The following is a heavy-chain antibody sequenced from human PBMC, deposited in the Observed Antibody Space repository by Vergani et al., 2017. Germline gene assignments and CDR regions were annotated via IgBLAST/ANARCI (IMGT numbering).Heavy chain of an antibody. V-gene: IGHV4-61*02. CDR3: ARAAAAALDY. CDR2: VYTSGMT. J-gene: IGHJ4*02. CDR1: GGSINTGAYY. D-gene: IGHD6-13*01. Sequence: QVQLQESGPRLVRPSQTLSLTCTVSGGSINTGAYYWSWIRQPAGKGLEWIGRVYTSGMTNYNPSLKSRVTILVDRSKSQLSLKLTSVTAGDTAVYFCARAAAAALDYWGQGTLVTVSS.